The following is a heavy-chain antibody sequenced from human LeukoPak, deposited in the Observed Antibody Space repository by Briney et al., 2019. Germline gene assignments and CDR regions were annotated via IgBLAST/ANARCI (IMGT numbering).Heavy chain of an antibody. CDR1: GFSFNIYS. D-gene: IGHD6-19*01. CDR3: ARFGSRNVVAGSFDY. Sequence: KSGGSLRLSCAASGFSFNIYSMNWVRQPPGKGLEWIGEINHSGSTNYNPSLKSRVTISVDTSKNQFSLKLSSVTAADTAVYYCARFGSRNVVAGSFDYWGQGTLVTVSS. J-gene: IGHJ4*02. CDR2: INHSGST. V-gene: IGHV4-34*01.